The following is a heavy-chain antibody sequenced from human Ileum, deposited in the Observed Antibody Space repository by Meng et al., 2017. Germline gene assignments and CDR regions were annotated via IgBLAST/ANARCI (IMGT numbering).Heavy chain of an antibody. Sequence: GESLKISCAASGFTFSNSWMSWVRQTPGKGLEWVANIKQSGSEQIYVDSVNGRFTIPRDNAKNSLYLQMNSLRAEDSAVYYCARVRIIRSRSVFDYWGQGTLVTVSS. CDR3: ARVRIIRSRSVFDY. CDR1: GFTFSNSW. D-gene: IGHD3-3*01. J-gene: IGHJ4*02. CDR2: IKQSGSEQ. V-gene: IGHV3-7*01.